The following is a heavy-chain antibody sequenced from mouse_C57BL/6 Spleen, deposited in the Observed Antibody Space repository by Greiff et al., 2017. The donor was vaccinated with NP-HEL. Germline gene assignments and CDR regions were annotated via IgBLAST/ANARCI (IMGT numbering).Heavy chain of an antibody. Sequence: EVKLMESGGDLVKPGGSLKLSCAASGFTFSSYGMSWVRQTPDKRLEWVATISSGGSYTYYPDSVKGRFTISRDNAKNTLYLQMSSLKSEDTAMYYCARQDYYGSSYGYFDVWGTGTTVTVSS. J-gene: IGHJ1*03. V-gene: IGHV5-6*01. CDR2: ISSGGSYT. CDR1: GFTFSSYG. CDR3: ARQDYYGSSYGYFDV. D-gene: IGHD1-1*01.